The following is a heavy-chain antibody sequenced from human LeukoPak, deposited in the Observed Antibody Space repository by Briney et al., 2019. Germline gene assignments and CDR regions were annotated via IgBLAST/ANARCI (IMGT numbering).Heavy chain of an antibody. CDR2: ITSSGTYT. V-gene: IGHV3-21*01. Sequence: GGSLRLSCADSGFTFSNYNMNWVRQAPGKAMEWVSSITSSGTYTFYADSVKGRFTISRDNAKNSLYLQMDSLRAEDTAVYYCARGGPLFDYWGQGTLSPSPQ. D-gene: IGHD3-16*01. CDR3: ARGGPLFDY. J-gene: IGHJ4*02. CDR1: GFTFSNYN.